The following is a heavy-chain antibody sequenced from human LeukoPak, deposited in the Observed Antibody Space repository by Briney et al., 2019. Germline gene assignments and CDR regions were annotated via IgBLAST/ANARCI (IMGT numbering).Heavy chain of an antibody. CDR1: GYTFTDYD. CDR3: ARNVAGTGDFDY. CDR2: MNPNSGNT. J-gene: IGHJ4*02. Sequence: ASVKVSCKASGYTFTDYDINWVRQATGQGLEWMGWMNPNSGNTGYAQKFQGRVTITMYTSISTAYMELSSLRSEDTAVYYCARNVAGTGDFDYWGQGTLVTVSS. V-gene: IGHV1-8*03. D-gene: IGHD6-19*01.